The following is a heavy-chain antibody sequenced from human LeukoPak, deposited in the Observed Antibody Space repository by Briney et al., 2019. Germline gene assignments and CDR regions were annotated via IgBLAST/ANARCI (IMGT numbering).Heavy chain of an antibody. Sequence: SGTLSLTCTVSGGSISSSSYYWGWIRQPPGKGLQWIGSIYYTGNTYYNPSLKSRVTMSVDTSKNQFSLKLSSVTAADTAVYYCARVALSNDFWSGYSFDYWGQGTLVTVSS. J-gene: IGHJ4*02. V-gene: IGHV4-39*07. CDR1: GGSISSSSYY. CDR2: IYYTGNT. D-gene: IGHD3-3*01. CDR3: ARVALSNDFWSGYSFDY.